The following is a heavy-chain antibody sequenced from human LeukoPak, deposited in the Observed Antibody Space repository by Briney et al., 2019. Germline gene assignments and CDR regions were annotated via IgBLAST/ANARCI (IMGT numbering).Heavy chain of an antibody. V-gene: IGHV4-34*01. CDR1: GGSFSGYY. CDR3: ARDPLLYTAVVPKVVTASLRFGELGFEDY. D-gene: IGHD2-21*02. CDR2: INHSGST. Sequence: SETLSLTCAVYGGSFSGYYWSWIRQPPGKGLEWIGEINHSGSTNYNPSLKSRVTISVDTSKNQFSLKLSSVTAADTAVYYCARDPLLYTAVVPKVVTASLRFGELGFEDYWGQGTLVTVSS. J-gene: IGHJ4*02.